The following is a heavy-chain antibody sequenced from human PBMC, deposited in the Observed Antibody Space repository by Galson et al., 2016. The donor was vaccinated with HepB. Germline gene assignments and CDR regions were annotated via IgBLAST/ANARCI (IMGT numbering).Heavy chain of an antibody. V-gene: IGHV3-33*01. Sequence: SLRLSCAASGFTFSAYGMHWVRQAPGKGLEWVAVIWHDGSNKCYADSVKGRFTISRDNSKNTLYLQMNSLRAEDTAVYYCARAFRYGFVTHYYGMDVWGQGTTVTVSS. CDR3: ARAFRYGFVTHYYGMDV. CDR1: GFTFSAYG. CDR2: IWHDGSNK. J-gene: IGHJ6*02. D-gene: IGHD5-18*01.